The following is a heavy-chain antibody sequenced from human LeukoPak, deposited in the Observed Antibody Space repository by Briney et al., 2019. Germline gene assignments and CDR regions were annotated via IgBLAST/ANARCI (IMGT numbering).Heavy chain of an antibody. CDR2: IYHSGST. J-gene: IGHJ3*02. CDR1: GGSFSGYY. CDR3: ARDNCGGDCYRSDAFDI. Sequence: PSETLSLTCAVYGGSFSGYYWNWIRQPPGKGLEWIGEIYHSGSTNYNPSLKSRVTISVDKSKNQFSLKLSSVTVADTAVYYCARDNCGGDCYRSDAFDIWGQGTMVTVSS. V-gene: IGHV4-34*01. D-gene: IGHD2-21*01.